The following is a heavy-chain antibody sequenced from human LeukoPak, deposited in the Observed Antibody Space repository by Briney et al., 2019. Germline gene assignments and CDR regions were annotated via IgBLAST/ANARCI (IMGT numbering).Heavy chain of an antibody. V-gene: IGHV4-39*07. D-gene: IGHD3-10*01. Sequence: SETLSLTCTVSGGSISSSSYYWGWIRQPPGKGLEWIGSIYYSGSTYYNPSLKSRVTISVDTSKNQFSLKLSSVTAADTAVYYCARGLTHVLLWFGGGGSVPNWFDPWGQGTLVTVSS. J-gene: IGHJ5*02. CDR2: IYYSGST. CDR3: ARGLTHVLLWFGGGGSVPNWFDP. CDR1: GGSISSSSYY.